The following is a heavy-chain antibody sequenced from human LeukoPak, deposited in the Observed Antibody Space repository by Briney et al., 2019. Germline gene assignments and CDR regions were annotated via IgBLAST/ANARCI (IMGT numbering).Heavy chain of an antibody. CDR2: IDHDGST. CDR1: GGSFSGYY. D-gene: IGHD4-17*01. V-gene: IGHV4-34*01. J-gene: IGHJ5*02. Sequence: SSETLSLTCAVYGGSFSGYYWGWIRQPPGKGLEWIGEIDHDGSTKYNYNPSLKSRVTMSVDTSKNQFSLKLSSVTAADTAVYYCAGMNGDYVYWFDPWGQGTLVTVSS. CDR3: AGMNGDYVYWFDP.